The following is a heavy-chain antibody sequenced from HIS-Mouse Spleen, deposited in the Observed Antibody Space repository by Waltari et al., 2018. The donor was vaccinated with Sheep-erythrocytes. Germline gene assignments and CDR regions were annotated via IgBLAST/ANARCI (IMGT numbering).Heavy chain of an antibody. V-gene: IGHV3-21*01. J-gene: IGHJ3*02. CDR1: GFTFSSYS. CDR2: ISSSSSYI. CDR3: APWGDAFDI. D-gene: IGHD7-27*01. Sequence: EVQLVESGGGLVKPGGSLRLSCAASGFTFSSYSMNWVRQAPGKGLDWVSSISSSSSYIYYADSVKGRFTISRDNAKNSLYLQMNSLRAEDTAVYYCAPWGDAFDIWGQGTMVTVSS.